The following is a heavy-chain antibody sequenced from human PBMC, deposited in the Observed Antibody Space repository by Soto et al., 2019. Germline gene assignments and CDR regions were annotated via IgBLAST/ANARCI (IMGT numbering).Heavy chain of an antibody. CDR2: INAGNGNT. CDR1: GYTFTSYA. J-gene: IGHJ4*02. Sequence: QVQLVQSGAEVKKPGASVKVSCKASGYTFTSYAMHLVRQAPGQRLEWMGWINAGNGNTKYSQKFQGRFTITRDTSASTAYMELSSLRSEDTAVYYCARDLPADYWGQGTLVTVSS. CDR3: ARDLPADY. D-gene: IGHD2-2*01. V-gene: IGHV1-3*01.